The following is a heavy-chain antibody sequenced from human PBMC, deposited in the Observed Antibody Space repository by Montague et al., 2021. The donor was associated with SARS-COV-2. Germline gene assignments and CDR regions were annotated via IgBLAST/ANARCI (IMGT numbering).Heavy chain of an antibody. CDR1: GFSFSAYA. Sequence: SLRLPCAASGFSFSAYAMSWVRQAPGKGLKWVSAITPGGDIPYYADSVRGRFTISRDNARNTVYLQMDSLRVEDTAVYYCVKDTYGSFDPWGLGTLVTVSS. J-gene: IGHJ5*02. V-gene: IGHV3-23*01. CDR2: ITPGGDIP. CDR3: VKDTYGSFDP. D-gene: IGHD5-24*01.